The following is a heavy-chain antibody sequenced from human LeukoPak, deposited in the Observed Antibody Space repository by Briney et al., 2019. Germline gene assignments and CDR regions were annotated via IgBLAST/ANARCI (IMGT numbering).Heavy chain of an antibody. V-gene: IGHV3-23*01. Sequence: PGGSLRLSCAASGFTFSSYAMIWVRQAPGKGLEWVSSISGSGTNTYYADAVEGRFTISRDTPKSTLFLQMSSLRPEDTAVYYCAKDCSSTSCYPFDYWGQGTLVTVSS. J-gene: IGHJ4*02. CDR3: AKDCSSTSCYPFDY. D-gene: IGHD2-2*01. CDR2: ISGSGTNT. CDR1: GFTFSSYA.